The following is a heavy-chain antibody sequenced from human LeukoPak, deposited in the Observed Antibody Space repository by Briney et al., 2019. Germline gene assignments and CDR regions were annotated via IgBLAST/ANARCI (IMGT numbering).Heavy chain of an antibody. J-gene: IGHJ4*02. CDR3: ARAASSHCSGTNCPRDYFDY. CDR1: GFTFTSYG. CDR2: IRYDGSNK. V-gene: IGHV3-30*02. Sequence: GGALRLSCAASGFTFTSYGMHWVRQAPGKGLEWVAFIRYDGSNKYYADSVKGRFTISRENSKNTLNLQMNSLRAEDTAVYYCARAASSHCSGTNCPRDYFDYWGQGTLVTVSS. D-gene: IGHD2-2*01.